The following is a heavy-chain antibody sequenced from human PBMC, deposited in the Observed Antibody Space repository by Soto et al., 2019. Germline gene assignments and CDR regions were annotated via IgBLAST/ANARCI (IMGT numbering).Heavy chain of an antibody. CDR1: GRSISEINSY. V-gene: IGHV4-39*07. CDR3: ARYSSNWFQTEGMDV. CDR2: IHHTGST. Sequence: SETLSLTCSVSGRSISEINSYWGWIRQTPGEGLEWIGTIHHTGSTYYNPSLKSRVIISLDTSKNQFSLKLSSVTAADTAVYYCARYSSNWFQTEGMDVWGQGTTVTVSS. D-gene: IGHD6-13*01. J-gene: IGHJ6*02.